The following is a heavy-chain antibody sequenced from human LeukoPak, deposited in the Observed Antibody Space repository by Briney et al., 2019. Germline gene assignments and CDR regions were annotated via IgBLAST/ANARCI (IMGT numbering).Heavy chain of an antibody. CDR1: GFTFSSYS. D-gene: IGHD5-12*01. V-gene: IGHV3-21*01. J-gene: IGHJ4*02. CDR3: ARGPYGGYATPSDY. CDR2: ISSSSSSYI. Sequence: PGGSLRLSCAASGFTFSSYSMNWVRQAPGKGLEWVSSISSSSSSYIYYADSVKGRFTISRDNAKNSLYLQMNSLRAEDTAVYYCARGPYGGYATPSDYWGQGTLVTVSS.